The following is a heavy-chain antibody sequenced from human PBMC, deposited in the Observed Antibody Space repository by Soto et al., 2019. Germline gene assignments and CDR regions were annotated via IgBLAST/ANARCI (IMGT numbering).Heavy chain of an antibody. CDR1: GFTFSSYA. V-gene: IGHV3-30-3*01. CDR2: ISYDGSNK. D-gene: IGHD3-10*01. J-gene: IGHJ6*02. CDR3: ARDHMVRGVIADNYYYYGMDV. Sequence: PGGSLRLSCAASGFTFSSYAMHWVRQAPGKGLEWVAVISYDGSNKYYADSVKGRFTISRDNSKNTLYLQMNSLRAEDTAVYYCARDHMVRGVIADNYYYYGMDVWGQGTTVTVSS.